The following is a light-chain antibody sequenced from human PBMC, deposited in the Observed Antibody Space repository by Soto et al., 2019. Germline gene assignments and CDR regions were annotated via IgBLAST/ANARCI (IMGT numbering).Light chain of an antibody. CDR2: EGN. J-gene: IGLJ1*01. CDR1: SSDVGSYNL. CDR3: CSYAGTNTFV. V-gene: IGLV2-23*01. Sequence: QSALTQPASVSGSPGQSITISCTGNSSDVGSYNLVSWYQQHPGKAPKLMIYEGNKRPSGVSNRFSGSKSANTASLTISGLQTEDEADYYCCSYAGTNTFVFGTRTKLTVL.